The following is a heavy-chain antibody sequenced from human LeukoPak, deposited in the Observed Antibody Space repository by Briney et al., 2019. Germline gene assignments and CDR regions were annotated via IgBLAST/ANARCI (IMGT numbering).Heavy chain of an antibody. CDR2: ISSNGGST. CDR1: GFTFSSYA. V-gene: IGHV3-64*01. J-gene: IGHJ6*03. CDR3: ARDQAYHYYMDV. Sequence: GGSLRLSCAASGFTFSSYAMHWVRQAPGKGLEYVSAISSNGGSTYYANSVKGRFTISRDNSKNTLYLQMGSLRAEDTAVYYCARDQAYHYYMDVWGKGTPVTMSS.